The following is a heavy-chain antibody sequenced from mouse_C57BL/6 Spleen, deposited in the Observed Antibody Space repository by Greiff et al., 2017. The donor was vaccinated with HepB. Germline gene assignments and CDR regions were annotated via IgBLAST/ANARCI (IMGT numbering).Heavy chain of an antibody. Sequence: QQSCKASGYTFTSYWMHWVKQRPGQGLEWIGEIDPSDSYTNYNQKFKGKSTLTVDKSSSTAYMQLSSLTSEDSAVYYCARDTTVDYYAMDYWGQGTSVTVSS. V-gene: IGHV1-69*01. J-gene: IGHJ4*01. CDR3: ARDTTVDYYAMDY. CDR2: IDPSDSYT. D-gene: IGHD1-1*01. CDR1: GYTFTSYW.